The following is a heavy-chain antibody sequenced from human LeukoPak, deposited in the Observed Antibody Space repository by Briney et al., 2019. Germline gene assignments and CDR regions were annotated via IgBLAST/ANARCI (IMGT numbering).Heavy chain of an antibody. Sequence: SETLSLTCAVSGGSFRGHYWSWIRQPPGKGLEWIGEINHSGSTSYNPSLKSRVTISVDTSKNQFSLRLSSVTAADTAVYYCARDPKWAFGGLNGGDFDYWGQGALVTVSS. CDR1: GGSFRGHY. J-gene: IGHJ4*02. CDR2: INHSGST. V-gene: IGHV4-34*01. D-gene: IGHD3-16*01. CDR3: ARDPKWAFGGLNGGDFDY.